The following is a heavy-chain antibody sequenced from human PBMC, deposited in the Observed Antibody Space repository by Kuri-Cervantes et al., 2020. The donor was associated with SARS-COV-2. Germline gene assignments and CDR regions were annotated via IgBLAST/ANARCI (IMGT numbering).Heavy chain of an antibody. CDR1: GFTFGDYA. CDR2: IRSKAYGGTT. D-gene: IGHD6-19*01. J-gene: IGHJ1*01. V-gene: IGHV3-49*04. Sequence: GESLKISCTASGFTFGDYAMSWVRQAPGKGLEWVGFIRSKAYGGTTEYAASVKGRFTISRDDSKSIAYLQMNSLKTEDTAVYYCTRGAGYSSGWYAEYFQHWGQGTLVTDSS. CDR3: TRGAGYSSGWYAEYFQH.